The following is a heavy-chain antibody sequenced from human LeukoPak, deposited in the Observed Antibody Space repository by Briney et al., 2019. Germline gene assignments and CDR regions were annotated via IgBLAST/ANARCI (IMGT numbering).Heavy chain of an antibody. CDR1: GGSISSYY. CDR2: IYYSGST. J-gene: IGHJ5*02. Sequence: PSETLSLTCTVSGGSISSYYWSWIRQPPGKGLEWIGYIYYSGSTNYNPSLKSRVTISVDTSKNQFSLKLSSVTAADTAVYYCARGTIFGNWLDPWGQGTLVTVSS. CDR3: ARGTIFGNWLDP. V-gene: IGHV4-59*01. D-gene: IGHD3-3*01.